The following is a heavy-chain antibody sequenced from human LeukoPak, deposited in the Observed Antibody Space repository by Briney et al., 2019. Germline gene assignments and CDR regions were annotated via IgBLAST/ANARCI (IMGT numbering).Heavy chain of an antibody. CDR3: ARGSFDFWSGYVNYYYYGMDV. CDR2: ISAYNGNT. J-gene: IGHJ6*02. D-gene: IGHD3-3*01. CDR1: GYTFTSYG. Sequence: ASVKVSCKASGYTFTSYGISWVRQAPGQGLEWMGWISAYNGNTNYAQKLQGRVTMTTDTSTSTAYMELRSLRSDDTAVYYCARGSFDFWSGYVNYYYYGMDVWGQGTTVTVSS. V-gene: IGHV1-18*01.